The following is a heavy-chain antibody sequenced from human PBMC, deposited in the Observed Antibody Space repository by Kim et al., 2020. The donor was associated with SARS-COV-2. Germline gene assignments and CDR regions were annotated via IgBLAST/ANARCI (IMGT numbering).Heavy chain of an antibody. V-gene: IGHV4-31*03. J-gene: IGHJ5*01. Sequence: SETLSLTCTVSGGSVSRANYYWSWIRHHPGKGLEWIGYIYHTGSANYNPSLQNRVTISLEPSKNQFSLRLSSVTAADTAMYYCASSFAARVLEVPLANW. CDR3: ASSFAARVLEVPLANW. CDR2: IYHTGSA. D-gene: IGHD1-1*01. CDR1: GGSVSRANYY.